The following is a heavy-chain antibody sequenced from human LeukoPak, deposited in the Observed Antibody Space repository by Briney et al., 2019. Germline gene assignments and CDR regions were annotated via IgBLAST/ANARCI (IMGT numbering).Heavy chain of an antibody. J-gene: IGHJ4*02. V-gene: IGHV1-18*04. D-gene: IGHD3-9*01. CDR3: ARVPNVITSYYHIDY. Sequence: ASVKVSCTASGYTFNTYGISWVRQAPGQGLEWMGWVNAYNGNTNYAQNLQGRDTMTTDTSTSIAYMELRSLRSDDTAVYYCARVPNVITSYYHIDYWGQGTLVTVSS. CDR1: GYTFNTYG. CDR2: VNAYNGNT.